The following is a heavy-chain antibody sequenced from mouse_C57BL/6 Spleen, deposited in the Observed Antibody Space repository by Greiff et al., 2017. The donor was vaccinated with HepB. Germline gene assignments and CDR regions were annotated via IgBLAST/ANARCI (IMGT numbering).Heavy chain of an antibody. V-gene: IGHV1-4*01. CDR2: INPSSGYT. J-gene: IGHJ3*01. D-gene: IGHD2-4*01. CDR3: APYYDYDEGAWFAD. Sequence: QVHVKQSGAELARPGASVKMSCKASGYTFTSYTMHWVNQRPGQGLEWIGYINPSSGYTKYNQKLTDKATLTADKSSSTAYIQLSSLTSEDSAVYYCAPYYDYDEGAWFADWGQGTLVTVSA. CDR1: GYTFTSYT.